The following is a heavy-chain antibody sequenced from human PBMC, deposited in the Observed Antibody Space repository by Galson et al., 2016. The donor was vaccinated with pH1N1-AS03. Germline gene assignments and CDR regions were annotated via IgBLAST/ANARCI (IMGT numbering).Heavy chain of an antibody. CDR3: ARGVVDCSGPACSGTLRFDP. Sequence: SCKASGYTFTTYDINWVRQAPGQGLEWMGWMNPDSGNTGYAPSFQSRVTITRDTSISTAYMELSSLRSEDTAVYYCARGVVDCSGPACSGTLRFDPWGQGTLVTVSS. CDR2: MNPDSGNT. V-gene: IGHV1-8*03. CDR1: GYTFTTYD. D-gene: IGHD2-15*01. J-gene: IGHJ5*02.